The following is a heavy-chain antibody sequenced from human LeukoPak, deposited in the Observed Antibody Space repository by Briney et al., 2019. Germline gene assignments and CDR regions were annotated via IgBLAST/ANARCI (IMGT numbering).Heavy chain of an antibody. CDR2: IYYSGST. V-gene: IGHV4-39*07. CDR1: GGSIGSGTYY. CDR3: ARDGEVLSSSWFWFDP. D-gene: IGHD6-13*01. J-gene: IGHJ5*02. Sequence: SETLSLTCTVSGGSIGSGTYYWGWIRQSPGKGLEWIGSIYYSGSTNYNPSLKSRVTISVDTSKNQFSLKLSSVTAADTAVYYCARDGEVLSSSWFWFDPWGQGTLVTVSS.